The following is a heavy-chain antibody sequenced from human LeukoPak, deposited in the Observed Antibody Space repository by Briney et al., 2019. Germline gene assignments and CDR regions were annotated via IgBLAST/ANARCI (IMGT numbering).Heavy chain of an antibody. J-gene: IGHJ5*02. CDR3: ARRSSSWKNWFDP. CDR1: GGSIDSNS. CDR2: IYYSGTT. V-gene: IGHV4-59*01. D-gene: IGHD6-13*01. Sequence: SETLSLTCTVSGGSIDSNSWTWIRQPPGKGLEWIGYIYYSGTTNYNPSLKSRATMSVDMSKNQFSLKLGSVTAADTAVYYCARRSSSWKNWFDPWGQGTLVTVSS.